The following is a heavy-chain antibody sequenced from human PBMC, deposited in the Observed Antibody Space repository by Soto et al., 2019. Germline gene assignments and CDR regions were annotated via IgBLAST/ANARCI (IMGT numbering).Heavy chain of an antibody. CDR1: GGSISISNW. J-gene: IGHJ5*02. CDR2: IYYSGST. CDR3: ARQDCSSTSCYTKRNWFDP. V-gene: IGHV4-39*01. Sequence: PSETLSLTCAVSGGSISISNWCSCVRQPPGKGLEWIGSIYYSGSTYYNPSLKSRVTISVDTSKNQFSLKLSSVTAADTAVYYCARQDCSSTSCYTKRNWFDPWGQGTLVTVSS. D-gene: IGHD2-2*02.